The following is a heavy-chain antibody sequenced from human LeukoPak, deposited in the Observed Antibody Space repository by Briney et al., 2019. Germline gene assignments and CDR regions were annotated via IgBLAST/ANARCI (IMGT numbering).Heavy chain of an antibody. CDR3: ARVTYSDYGMDV. D-gene: IGHD1-26*01. CDR2: INGYETST. V-gene: IGHV3-74*01. CDR1: GFTFRDHW. J-gene: IGHJ6*02. Sequence: GGSLRLSCEASGFTFRDHWMHWVRQVPGKGLVWVSRINGYETSTAYADSVKGRFTISRDNARNTLYLQMNSLRAEDTAVYYCARVTYSDYGMDVWGQGTTVTVSS.